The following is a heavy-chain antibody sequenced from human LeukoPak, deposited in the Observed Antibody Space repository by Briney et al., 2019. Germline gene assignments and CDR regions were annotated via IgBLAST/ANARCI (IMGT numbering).Heavy chain of an antibody. D-gene: IGHD5-18*01. J-gene: IGHJ4*02. CDR3: VSPRGFSYGYFDY. Sequence: SQTLSLTCTVSGGSISSSSAYWGWIRQPPGKGLEWIGSIYYSKNTYYNPSLRSRVTISADTSKNQFSLTLGSVSATDTAVYYCVSPRGFSYGYFDYWGQGTLVTVSS. CDR1: GGSISSSSAY. V-gene: IGHV4-39*01. CDR2: IYYSKNT.